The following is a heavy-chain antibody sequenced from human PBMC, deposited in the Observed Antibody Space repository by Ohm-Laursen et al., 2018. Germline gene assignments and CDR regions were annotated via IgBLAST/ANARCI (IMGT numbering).Heavy chain of an antibody. CDR1: GGSISSYY. J-gene: IGHJ4*02. V-gene: IGHV4-59*08. Sequence: TLSLTCAVSGGSISSYYWSWIRQPPGKGLEWIGYIYYSGSTNYNPSLKSRVTISVDTSKNQFSLKLSSVTAADTAVYYCARDTGAQGIDYWGQGTLVTVSS. CDR3: ARDTGAQGIDY. CDR2: IYYSGST.